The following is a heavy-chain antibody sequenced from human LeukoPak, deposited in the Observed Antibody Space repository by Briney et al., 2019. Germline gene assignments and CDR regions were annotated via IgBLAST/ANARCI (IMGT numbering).Heavy chain of an antibody. CDR3: ARVGRSRGSLPNSYYYMDV. J-gene: IGHJ6*03. D-gene: IGHD1-26*01. V-gene: IGHV1-69*05. CDR2: IIPIFGST. CDR1: GGTFNSYS. Sequence: SVKVSCKASGGTFNSYSVSWVRQAPGQGLEWMGGIIPIFGSTNYAQKFQGRVTITTDQSTRTAYMELNSLSSDDTAVYYCARVGRSRGSLPNSYYYMDVWGKGTTVTVSS.